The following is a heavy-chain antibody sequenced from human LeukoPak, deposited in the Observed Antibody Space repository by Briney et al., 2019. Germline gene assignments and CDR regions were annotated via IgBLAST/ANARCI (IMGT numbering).Heavy chain of an antibody. CDR3: AKGTTWAFDI. CDR2: ISAGGGST. CDR1: GFTFSSYA. D-gene: IGHD3-10*01. J-gene: IGHJ3*02. V-gene: IGHV3-23*01. Sequence: GGSLRLSCAASGFTFSSYAMTWVRQAPGKGLEWVSAISAGGGSTYYADSVQGRFTISRDNSKNTLYLQMNTLRAGDTAVYYCAKGTTWAFDIWGQGTMVTVSS.